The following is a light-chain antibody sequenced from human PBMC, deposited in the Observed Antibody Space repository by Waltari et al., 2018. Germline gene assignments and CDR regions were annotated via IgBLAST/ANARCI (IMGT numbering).Light chain of an antibody. CDR2: HTS. Sequence: EIVLTQSPGTLSLSPGERATLSCRASQSIIKYLAWYQKKPGQAPRLLIYHTSIRAAGIPDRFSGSGSGTDFSLFISRLEPEDFAVYYCQHYVSLPATFGQGTKVESK. CDR3: QHYVSLPAT. V-gene: IGKV3-20*01. CDR1: QSIIKY. J-gene: IGKJ1*01.